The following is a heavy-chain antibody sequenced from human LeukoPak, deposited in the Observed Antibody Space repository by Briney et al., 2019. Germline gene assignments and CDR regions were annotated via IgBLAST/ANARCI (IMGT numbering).Heavy chain of an antibody. CDR1: GVSISSYY. D-gene: IGHD3-9*01. Sequence: SETLSLTCTVSGVSISSYYWSWIRQPPGKGLEWIGYIYYSGSTNYNPSLKSRVTISVDTSKNQFSLKLSSVTAADTAVYYCARGHYDILTGYYLSHPLDYWGQGTLVTVSS. J-gene: IGHJ4*02. CDR2: IYYSGST. V-gene: IGHV4-59*01. CDR3: ARGHYDILTGYYLSHPLDY.